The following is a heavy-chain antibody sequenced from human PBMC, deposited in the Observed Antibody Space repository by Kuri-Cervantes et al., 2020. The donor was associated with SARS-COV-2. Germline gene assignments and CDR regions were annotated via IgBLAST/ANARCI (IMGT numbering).Heavy chain of an antibody. V-gene: IGHV3-21*01. Sequence: GGSLRLSCAASGFTFSSYSMNWVRQAPGKGLEWVSSISSSSSYIYYADSVKGRFTISRDNAKNSLYLQMNSLRAEDTAVYYCANIVVVPAAIAGATQGKGDYWGQGTLVTVSS. CDR3: ANIVVVPAAIAGATQGKGDY. CDR2: ISSSSSYI. J-gene: IGHJ4*02. CDR1: GFTFSSYS. D-gene: IGHD2-2*01.